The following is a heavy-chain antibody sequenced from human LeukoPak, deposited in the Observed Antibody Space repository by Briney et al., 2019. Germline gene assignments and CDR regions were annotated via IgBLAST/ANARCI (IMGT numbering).Heavy chain of an antibody. CDR1: GYTFTGSY. CDR3: AKETALDGDYSFDY. CDR2: INPNTGGT. V-gene: IGHV1-2*06. D-gene: IGHD4-17*01. Sequence: ASVKVSCKASGYTFTGSYMHWVRQAPGQGLEWMGRINPNTGGTNYAQKFQGRVTMTRDTSISTAYMELSRLRSDDTAVYYCAKETALDGDYSFDYWGQGTLVTVSS. J-gene: IGHJ4*02.